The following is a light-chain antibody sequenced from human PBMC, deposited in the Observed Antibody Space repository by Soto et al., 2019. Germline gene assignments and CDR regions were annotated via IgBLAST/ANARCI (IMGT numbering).Light chain of an antibody. J-gene: IGKJ4*01. Sequence: EIVLTQSPATLSLSPGERATLSCRAPQSVSTFLAWYKQKPGQAPRLLIYDASKRATGIPTRFSGSGSGTDFTLTISSLEPEDFAVYYCQQRINWPLTFGGGTKVEIK. CDR1: QSVSTF. V-gene: IGKV3-11*01. CDR3: QQRINWPLT. CDR2: DAS.